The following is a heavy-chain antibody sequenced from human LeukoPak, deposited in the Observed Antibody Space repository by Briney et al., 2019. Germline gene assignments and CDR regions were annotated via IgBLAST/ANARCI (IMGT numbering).Heavy chain of an antibody. CDR3: ARDLYSGSYYFDY. CDR2: IYYSGST. V-gene: IGHV4-61*08. J-gene: IGHJ4*02. D-gene: IGHD1-26*01. Sequence: SQTLSLTCTVSGGSISSGGYYWSWIRQPPGKGLEWIGYIYYSGSTNYNPSLKSRVTISVDTSKNQFSLKLSSVTAADTAVYYCARDLYSGSYYFDYWGQGTLVTVSS. CDR1: GGSISSGGYY.